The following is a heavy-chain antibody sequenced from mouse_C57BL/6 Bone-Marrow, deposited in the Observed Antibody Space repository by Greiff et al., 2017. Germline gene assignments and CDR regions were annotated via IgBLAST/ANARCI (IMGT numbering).Heavy chain of an antibody. CDR1: GYTFTSYW. CDR2: IYPGSGRT. V-gene: IGHV1-55*01. Sequence: QVQLKQPGAELVKPGASVKMSCKASGYTFTSYWITWVKQRPGQGLEWIGDIYPGSGRTNYNEKFKSKATLTVDTSSSTAYMQLSSLTSEDSAVYYCARWKTAQVAAWFAYWGQGTLVTVSA. CDR3: ARWKTAQVAAWFAY. J-gene: IGHJ3*01. D-gene: IGHD3-2*02.